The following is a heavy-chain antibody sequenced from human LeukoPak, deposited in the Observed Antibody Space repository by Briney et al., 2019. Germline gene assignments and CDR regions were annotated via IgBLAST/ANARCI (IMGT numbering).Heavy chain of an antibody. Sequence: PSETLSLTCTVSGGSISSYYWSWIRQPAGKGLEWIGRIYTSGSTNYNPSLKSRVTISVDTSKNQFSLKLSSVTAADTAVYYCARVGRYSYGFPAARYYYYYMDVWGKGTTVTISS. CDR2: IYTSGST. V-gene: IGHV4-4*07. CDR3: ARVGRYSYGFPAARYYYYYMDV. CDR1: GGSISSYY. J-gene: IGHJ6*03. D-gene: IGHD5-18*01.